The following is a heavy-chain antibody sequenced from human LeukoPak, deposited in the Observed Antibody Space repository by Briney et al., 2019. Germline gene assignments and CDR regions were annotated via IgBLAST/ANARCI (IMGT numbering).Heavy chain of an antibody. V-gene: IGHV4-4*07. D-gene: IGHD2-2*01. CDR1: GGSISSYY. CDR3: AREYRSQLPDWSYYYYMDV. CDR2: IYTSGST. Sequence: PSETLSLTCTVSGGSISSYYWSWIRQPAGKGLEWIGRIYTSGSTNYNPSLKSRVTMSVDTSKNQFSLKLSSVTAADTAVYYCAREYRSQLPDWSYYYYMDVWGKGTTVTISS. J-gene: IGHJ6*03.